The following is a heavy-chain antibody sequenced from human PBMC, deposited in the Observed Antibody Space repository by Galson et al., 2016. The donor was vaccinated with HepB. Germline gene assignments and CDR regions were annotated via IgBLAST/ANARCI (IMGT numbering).Heavy chain of an antibody. D-gene: IGHD2-21*02. CDR1: GFNFDDYA. CDR3: AKATCGGDWPCFDY. Sequence: SLRLSCAASGFNFDDYAMHWVRQAPGKGLEWVSGISWNSGSRGYADSVKARFTISRYNARKSLPLTMTSLRHEDTAFYYCAKATCGGDWPCFDYWGQGILVIVSA. J-gene: IGHJ4*02. CDR2: ISWNSGSR. V-gene: IGHV3-9*01.